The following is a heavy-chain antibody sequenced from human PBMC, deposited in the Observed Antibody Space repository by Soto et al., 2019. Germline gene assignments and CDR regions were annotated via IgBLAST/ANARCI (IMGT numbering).Heavy chain of an antibody. CDR1: GFTFGYYG. D-gene: IGHD3-10*01. Sequence: GGSLRLSCTASGFTFGYYGMIWFRQAPGKXLXXVGFIRRKDYGGKTEKAESVKGRLTISRDDYKSIAYLQMNSLKTEDTDVYYCTRDRFTMVRGAPYYYYMDVWGKGTTVTVSS. CDR3: TRDRFTMVRGAPYYYYMDV. J-gene: IGHJ6*03. V-gene: IGHV3-49*03. CDR2: IRRKDYGGKT.